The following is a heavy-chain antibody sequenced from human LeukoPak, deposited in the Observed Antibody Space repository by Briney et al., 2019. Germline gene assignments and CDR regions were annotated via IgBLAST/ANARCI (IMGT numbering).Heavy chain of an antibody. J-gene: IGHJ3*02. CDR3: ARAKQLVQDAFDI. CDR1: GFTFSSYA. V-gene: IGHV3-30*01. CDR2: ISYDGSNK. D-gene: IGHD6-6*01. Sequence: GGSMRLYCAASGFTFSSYAMHWDRQAPGKGLEWVAVISYDGSNKYYADSVKGRFTISRDNSKNTLYLQMNSLRAEDTAVYYCARAKQLVQDAFDIWGQGTMVTVSS.